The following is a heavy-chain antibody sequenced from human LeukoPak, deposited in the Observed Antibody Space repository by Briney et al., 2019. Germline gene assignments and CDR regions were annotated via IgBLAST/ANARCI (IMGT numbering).Heavy chain of an antibody. Sequence: SETLSLTCAVSGYSISSGYYWGWIRQPPGKGLEWIGSIYHSGSTYYNPSLKSRVTISVDTSKNQFSLKLSSVTAADTAVYYCARHRPEYCGSTSCYGNWYFDLWGRGTLVTVSS. CDR2: IYHSGST. J-gene: IGHJ2*01. D-gene: IGHD2-2*01. CDR3: ARHRPEYCGSTSCYGNWYFDL. CDR1: GYSISSGYY. V-gene: IGHV4-38-2*01.